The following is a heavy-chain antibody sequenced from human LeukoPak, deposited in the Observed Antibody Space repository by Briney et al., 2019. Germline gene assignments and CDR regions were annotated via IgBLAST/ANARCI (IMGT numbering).Heavy chain of an antibody. J-gene: IGHJ4*02. V-gene: IGHV3-30-3*01. CDR3: ARMALGY. Sequence: PGGSLRLSCAASGFTFSSYAMHWVRQAPGKGLEWVAVISFDGSIKYYADSVKGRFTISRDNSKNTLFLQMNSLRAEDTAFYYCARMALGYWGQGTLVTVSS. D-gene: IGHD3-16*01. CDR1: GFTFSSYA. CDR2: ISFDGSIK.